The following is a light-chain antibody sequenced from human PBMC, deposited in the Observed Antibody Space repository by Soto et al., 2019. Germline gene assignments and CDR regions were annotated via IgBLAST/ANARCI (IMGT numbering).Light chain of an antibody. CDR3: QHYNDYSRV. J-gene: IGKJ1*01. V-gene: IGKV1-5*03. CDR2: RAS. CDR1: QSVDTW. Sequence: DIPMTQSPSTLSASIGDTVTITCRTSQSVDTWLAWYQHKAGKAPKLLIYRASSLATGVPSRFSGSGSGTAFTLTITSLQPDDFATYSCQHYNDYSRVFGQGTQVEIK.